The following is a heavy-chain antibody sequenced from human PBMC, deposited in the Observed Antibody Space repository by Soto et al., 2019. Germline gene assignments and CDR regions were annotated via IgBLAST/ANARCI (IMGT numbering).Heavy chain of an antibody. CDR2: IYYRGST. CDR1: GGSISSYY. D-gene: IGHD2-15*01. CDR3: ARPYPPVGGGYYYYYYGMDA. Sequence: SETLPLPCTVPGGSISSYYCSWIRQPPGKGLKWIGYIYYRGSTNYNPSLTSRVTITVSPSKDQSSRMLSSVSAADTALYYCARPYPPVGGGYYYYYYGMDAWGQGTTVTVSS. V-gene: IGHV4-59*01. J-gene: IGHJ6*02.